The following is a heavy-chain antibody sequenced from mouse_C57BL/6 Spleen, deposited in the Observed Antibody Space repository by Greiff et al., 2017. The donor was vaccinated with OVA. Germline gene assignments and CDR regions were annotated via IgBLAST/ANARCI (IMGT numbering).Heavy chain of an antibody. CDR3: AIHRKAPYYAMDY. V-gene: IGHV5-2*01. Sequence: EVQLVEPGGGLVQPGESLKLSCESKEYEFPSHDMSWVRKTPEKRLELVAAINRDGGSTYYPDTLERRFIISRDNTKKTLYLQMSSLSSETTALYYCAIHRKAPYYAMDYWGQGTSVTVAS. CDR1: EYEFPSHD. CDR2: INRDGGST. J-gene: IGHJ4*01.